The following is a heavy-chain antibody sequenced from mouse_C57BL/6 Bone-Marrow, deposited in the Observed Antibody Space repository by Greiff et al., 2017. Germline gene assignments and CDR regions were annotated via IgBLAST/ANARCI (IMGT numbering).Heavy chain of an antibody. D-gene: IGHD1-1*01. J-gene: IGHJ2*01. CDR1: GYAFTNYL. V-gene: IGHV1-54*01. CDR2: INPGSGGT. Sequence: QVQLKESGAELVRPGTSVKVSCKASGYAFTNYLIEWVKQRPGQGLEWIGVINPGSGGTNYNEKFKGKATLTADKSSSTAYMQLSSLTSEDSAVYFCARRNGSLYVDYWGQGTTLTVSS. CDR3: ARRNGSLYVDY.